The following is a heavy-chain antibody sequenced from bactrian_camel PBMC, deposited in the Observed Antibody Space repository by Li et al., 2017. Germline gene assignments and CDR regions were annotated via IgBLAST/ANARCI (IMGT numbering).Heavy chain of an antibody. CDR2: INSAGRST. D-gene: IGHD3*01. Sequence: DVQLVESGGGSVPTGGSLRLSCAASGRTFSRYDMSWVRQAPGKGLEWTSAINSAGRSTYYGDSVKGRFTISRDNAQNTLYLQMNSLKTEDTAMYYYAATRLYFGTCSWFHGEYDFWGQGTQVTVS. CDR3: AATRLYFGTCSWFHGEYDF. V-gene: IGHV3S40*01. J-gene: IGHJ4*01. CDR1: GRTFSRYD.